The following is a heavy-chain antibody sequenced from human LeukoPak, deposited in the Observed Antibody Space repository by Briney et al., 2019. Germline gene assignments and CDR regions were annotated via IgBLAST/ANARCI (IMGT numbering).Heavy chain of an antibody. J-gene: IGHJ4*02. CDR3: TTVYSYGALGY. CDR2: IKSKANGGTT. Sequence: GGSLRLSCAASGFTFSNAWMTWARQAPGKGLEWVGLIKSKANGGTTDYAAPVKGRFTISRDDSKNTQSLQMNSLKTEDTGVYYCTTVYSYGALGYWGQGTLVTVSS. CDR1: GFTFSNAW. V-gene: IGHV3-15*01. D-gene: IGHD5-18*01.